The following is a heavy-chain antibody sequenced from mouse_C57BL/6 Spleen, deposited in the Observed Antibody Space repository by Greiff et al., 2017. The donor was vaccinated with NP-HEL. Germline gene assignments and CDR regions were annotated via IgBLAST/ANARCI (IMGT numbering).Heavy chain of an antibody. V-gene: IGHV1-59*01. CDR1: GYTFTSYW. D-gene: IGHD1-1*01. CDR3: ARNYGSSYEGWFAY. J-gene: IGHJ3*01. Sequence: VKLQQPGAELVRPGTSVKLSCKASGYTFTSYWMHWVKQRPGQGLEWIGVIDPSDSYTNYNQKFKGKATLTVDTSSSTAYMQLSSLTSEDSAVYYGARNYGSSYEGWFAYWGQGTLVTVSA. CDR2: IDPSDSYT.